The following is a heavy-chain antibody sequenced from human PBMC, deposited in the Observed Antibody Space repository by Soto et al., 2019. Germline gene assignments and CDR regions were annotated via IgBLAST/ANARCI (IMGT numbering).Heavy chain of an antibody. D-gene: IGHD2-15*01. Sequence: PXXSLKISCKGSGYSFTSYWIDWLRQMPGKGLGWMGITYPGDSDTRYSPSFQGQVTISADKSISTAYLQWSSLKASDTAMYYCARLLRPYYYYGMDVWGQGTTVTVSS. CDR3: ARLLRPYYYYGMDV. CDR2: TYPGDSDT. V-gene: IGHV5-51*01. J-gene: IGHJ6*02. CDR1: GYSFTSYW.